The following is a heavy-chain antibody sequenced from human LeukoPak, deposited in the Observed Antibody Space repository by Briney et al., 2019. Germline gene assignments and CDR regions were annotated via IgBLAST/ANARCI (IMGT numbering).Heavy chain of an antibody. V-gene: IGHV4-59*01. D-gene: IGHD2-15*01. CDR1: GGSISSYY. Sequence: SETLSLTCTVSGGSISSYYWSWIRQPPGKGLEWIGYIYYSGSTNYNPSLKSRVTISVDTSKNQFSLKPSSVTAADTAVYYCARDRGYCSGGSCHNWFDPWGQGTLVTVSS. CDR3: ARDRGYCSGGSCHNWFDP. J-gene: IGHJ5*02. CDR2: IYYSGST.